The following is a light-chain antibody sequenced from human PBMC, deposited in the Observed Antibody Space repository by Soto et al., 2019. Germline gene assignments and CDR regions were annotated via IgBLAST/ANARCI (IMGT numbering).Light chain of an antibody. CDR1: QSVVYSSNNKNY. CDR3: QQYYSTPWT. J-gene: IGKJ1*01. Sequence: DIVMTQSPDSLAVSLGERATSNCKSSQSVVYSSNNKNYLAWYQQKPGQPPKLLIYWASTRESGVPDRFSGSGSGTDFTLTISSLQAEDVAVYYCQQYYSTPWTFGQGTKVDNK. V-gene: IGKV4-1*01. CDR2: WAS.